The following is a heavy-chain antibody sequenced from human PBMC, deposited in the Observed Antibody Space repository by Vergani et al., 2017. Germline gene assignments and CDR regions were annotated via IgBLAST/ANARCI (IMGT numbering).Heavy chain of an antibody. CDR3: ARDGYNSYNPVY. V-gene: IGHV4-39*02. CDR1: GGSISSSSYY. Sequence: QLQLQESGPGLVKPSETLSLTCTVSGGSISSSSYYWGWIRQPPGKGLEWIGSIYYSGSTYYNPSLKSRVTISVDTSKNQFSLKLSSVTAADTAVYYCARDGYNSYNPVYWGQGTLVTVSS. CDR2: IYYSGST. J-gene: IGHJ4*02. D-gene: IGHD5-24*01.